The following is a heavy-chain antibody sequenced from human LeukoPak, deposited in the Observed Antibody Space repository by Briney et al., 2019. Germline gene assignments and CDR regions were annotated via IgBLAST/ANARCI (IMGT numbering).Heavy chain of an antibody. V-gene: IGHV4-4*07. Sequence: SETLSLSCTVSGGSMSNYHWTWIRQPPGEGLEWIGRIYTNGHTNYSPSLRSRVTMSVDMSKNQFSLKVRFVTAADTAVYFCARDHVVVGSTTSFFDYWGQGILVTVSS. CDR1: GGSMSNYH. CDR2: IYTNGHT. D-gene: IGHD3-22*01. J-gene: IGHJ4*02. CDR3: ARDHVVVGSTTSFFDY.